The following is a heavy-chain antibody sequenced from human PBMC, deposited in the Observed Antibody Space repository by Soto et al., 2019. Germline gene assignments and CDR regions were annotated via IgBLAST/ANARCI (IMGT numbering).Heavy chain of an antibody. CDR2: ISSSSSTI. D-gene: IGHD6-13*01. Sequence: PGGSLRLSCAASGLTFSSYSMNWVRQAPGKGLEWVSYISSSSSTIYYADSVKGRFTISRDNAKNSLYLQMNSLRDEDTAVYYCARGSDPGYSSSWTGYFDYWGQGTLVTVSS. J-gene: IGHJ4*02. V-gene: IGHV3-48*02. CDR3: ARGSDPGYSSSWTGYFDY. CDR1: GLTFSSYS.